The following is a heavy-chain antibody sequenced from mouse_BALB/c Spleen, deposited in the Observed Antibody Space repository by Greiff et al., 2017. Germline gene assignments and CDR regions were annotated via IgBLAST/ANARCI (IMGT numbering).Heavy chain of an antibody. Sequence: EVQGVESGGGLVKPGGSLKLSCAASGFTFSSYAMSWVRQTPEKRLEWVATISSGGSTYYPDSVKGRFTISRDNARNILYLQMSSLRSEDTAMYYCARDGYYPFAYWGQGTLVTVSA. V-gene: IGHV5-6-5*01. D-gene: IGHD2-3*01. J-gene: IGHJ3*01. CDR3: ARDGYYPFAY. CDR1: GFTFSSYA. CDR2: ISSGGST.